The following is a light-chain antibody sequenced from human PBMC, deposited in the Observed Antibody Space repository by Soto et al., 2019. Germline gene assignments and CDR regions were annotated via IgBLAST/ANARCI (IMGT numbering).Light chain of an antibody. CDR1: EDISSY. V-gene: IGKV1-9*01. Sequence: IQFTQPPSSLSAPVRDRGTHTRRASEDISSYLVWYQQKPGAAPKLLIYAASALHSGVPSRFSGSGSGTDFTLTISSLHPEDFAVYFCQQFKNYPITFGQGTRLEI. CDR3: QQFKNYPIT. CDR2: AAS. J-gene: IGKJ5*01.